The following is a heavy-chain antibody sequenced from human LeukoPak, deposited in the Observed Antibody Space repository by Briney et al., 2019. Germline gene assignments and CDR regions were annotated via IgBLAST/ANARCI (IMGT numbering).Heavy chain of an antibody. CDR3: ARDMGAYYYDSSGYYQLDY. V-gene: IGHV3-11*04. CDR2: ISSSGSTI. Sequence: GGSLRLSCAASGFTFSDYYMSWIRQAPGKGLEWVSYISSSGSTIYYADSVKGRFTISRDNAKNSLYLQMNSLRAEDTAVYYCARDMGAYYYDSSGYYQLDYWGQGALVTVSS. CDR1: GFTFSDYY. J-gene: IGHJ4*02. D-gene: IGHD3-22*01.